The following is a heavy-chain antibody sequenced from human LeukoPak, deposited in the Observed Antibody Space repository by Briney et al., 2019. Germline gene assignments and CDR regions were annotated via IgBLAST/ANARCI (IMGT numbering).Heavy chain of an antibody. V-gene: IGHV3-23*01. CDR3: ATYRQVLLPFES. D-gene: IGHD2-8*02. CDR1: GFTFSTFA. CDR2: IFPSGGEI. Sequence: GGSLRLSCAASGFTFSTFAMVWVRQPPGKGPEWVSSIFPSGGEIHYADSVRGRFTISRDNSKSTLSLQMNSLRAEDTAIYYCATYRQVLLPFESWGQGTLVTVSS. J-gene: IGHJ4*02.